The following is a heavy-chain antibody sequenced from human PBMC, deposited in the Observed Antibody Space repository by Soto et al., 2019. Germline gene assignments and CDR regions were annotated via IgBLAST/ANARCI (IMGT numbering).Heavy chain of an antibody. V-gene: IGHV3-23*01. CDR1: GFTFSSYA. CDR3: AKGPLTRFCTITIFGVAPNDYYGMDV. D-gene: IGHD3-3*01. CDR2: ISGSGGST. Sequence: EVQLLESGGGLVQPGGSLRLSCAASGFTFSSYAMSWVRQAPGKGLEWVSAISGSGGSTYYADSVKGRFTISRDNSKNTLYLQMNSLRAEDTAVYYCAKGPLTRFCTITIFGVAPNDYYGMDVWGQGTTVTVSS. J-gene: IGHJ6*02.